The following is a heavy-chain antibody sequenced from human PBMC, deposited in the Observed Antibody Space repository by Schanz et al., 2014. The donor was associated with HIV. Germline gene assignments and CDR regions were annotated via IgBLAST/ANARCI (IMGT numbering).Heavy chain of an antibody. CDR3: RAWLLGDRMDV. V-gene: IGHV3-30*14. J-gene: IGHJ6*02. CDR1: GFTFSNHA. D-gene: IGHD3-22*01. Sequence: QVQLVESGGGVVQPGRSLRLSCAASGFTFSNHAMHWVRQTPGKGLEWVSFTSSDGTTYYADSVKGRFTISRDISRNTIYLQMNGLRDEDTAVYYCRAWLLGDRMDVWGQGTTVAVSS. CDR2: TSSDGTT.